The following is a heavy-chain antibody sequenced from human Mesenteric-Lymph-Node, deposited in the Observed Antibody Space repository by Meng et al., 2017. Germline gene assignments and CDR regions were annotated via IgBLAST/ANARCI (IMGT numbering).Heavy chain of an antibody. Sequence: GESLKISCAASGFTFSSYAMHWVRQAPGKGLEWVAVISYDGSNKYYADSVKGRFTISRDNSKNTLYLQMNSLRAEDTAVYYCARGGTGEMDYWGQGTLVTVSS. CDR2: ISYDGSNK. CDR1: GFTFSSYA. V-gene: IGHV3-30*01. CDR3: ARGGTGEMDY. J-gene: IGHJ4*02.